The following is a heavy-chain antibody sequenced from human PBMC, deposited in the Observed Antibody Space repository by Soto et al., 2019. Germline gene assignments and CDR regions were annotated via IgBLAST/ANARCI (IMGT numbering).Heavy chain of an antibody. J-gene: IGHJ4*02. CDR3: ARLSGNYPDY. V-gene: IGHV4-39*01. CDR2: IYYSGST. Sequence: SETLSLTCTVSGGSISSSRSYWGWIRQPPGKGLELIGSIYYSGSTYYNPSLKSRVNISVDTSKNQFSLRLSSVTAADTALYYCARLSGNYPDYWGQGTLVTVSS. D-gene: IGHD1-7*01. CDR1: GGSISSSRSY.